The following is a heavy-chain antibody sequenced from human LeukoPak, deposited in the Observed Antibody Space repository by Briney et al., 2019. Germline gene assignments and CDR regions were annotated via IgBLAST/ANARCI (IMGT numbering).Heavy chain of an antibody. Sequence: PGGSLRLSCAASGFTFSSYGMSWVRQAPGKGLEWVSAISGSGGSTYYADSVKGRFTISRDNSKNTLYLQMNSLRAEDTAVYYCAKVAMVRGVSLYYMDVWGKGTTVTVSS. V-gene: IGHV3-23*01. CDR2: ISGSGGST. CDR1: GFTFSSYG. J-gene: IGHJ6*03. CDR3: AKVAMVRGVSLYYMDV. D-gene: IGHD3-10*01.